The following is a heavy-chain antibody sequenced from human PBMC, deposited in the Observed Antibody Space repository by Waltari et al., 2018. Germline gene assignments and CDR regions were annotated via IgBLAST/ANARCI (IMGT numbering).Heavy chain of an antibody. J-gene: IGHJ4*02. CDR1: GFTFSGSA. CDR3: TRRAPYCGGDCYSSWSTFDY. Sequence: EVQLVESGGGLVQPGGSLKLSCAASGFTFSGSAMHWVRQASGKGLGWVGRIRSKANRYATAYAASVKGRFTISRDDSKNTAYLQMNSLKTEDTAVDYCTRRAPYCGGDCYSSWSTFDYWGQGTLVTVSS. D-gene: IGHD2-21*02. CDR2: IRSKANRYAT. V-gene: IGHV3-73*01.